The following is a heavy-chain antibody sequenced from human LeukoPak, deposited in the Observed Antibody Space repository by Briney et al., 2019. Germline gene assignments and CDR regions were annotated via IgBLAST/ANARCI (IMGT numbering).Heavy chain of an antibody. CDR3: ARGGGYNWFDP. CDR2: INHSGST. CDR1: GGSFSGYY. Sequence: SETLSLTCAVYGGSFSGYYWSWIRQPPGKGLEWIGEINHSGSTNYNPSLKSRVTISVDTSKNQFSLKLRSVTAADTALYNCARGGGYNWFDPWGQGTLVTVSS. V-gene: IGHV4-34*01. J-gene: IGHJ5*02.